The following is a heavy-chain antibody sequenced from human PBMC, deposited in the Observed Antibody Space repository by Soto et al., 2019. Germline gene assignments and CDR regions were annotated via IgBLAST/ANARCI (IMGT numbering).Heavy chain of an antibody. D-gene: IGHD6-6*01. CDR3: ATEGSSSS. CDR2: IYSGGST. V-gene: IGHV3-53*01. CDR1: GFSVSSSY. J-gene: IGHJ5*02. Sequence: PGGSLRLSCAASGFSVSSSYMSWVRHAPGKGLEWVSVIYSGGSTYYADSVKGRFTLSRDNSKNTLFLQMNSLRAEDTAVYYCATEGSSSSWGQGTLVPVSS.